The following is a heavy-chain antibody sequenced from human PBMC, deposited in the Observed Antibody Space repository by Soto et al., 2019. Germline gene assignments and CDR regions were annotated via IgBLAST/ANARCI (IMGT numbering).Heavy chain of an antibody. CDR1: GGTISSYA. CDR3: ARVEDYYDSSGYLTGYFDY. D-gene: IGHD3-22*01. V-gene: IGHV1-69*06. CDR2: IIPIFGTA. J-gene: IGHJ4*02. Sequence: GASVTVSCTASGGTISSYAISWVRQAPGQELEWMGGIIPIFGTANYAQKFQGRVTITADKSTSTAYMELSSLRSEDTAVYYCARVEDYYDSSGYLTGYFDYWGQGTLVTVSS.